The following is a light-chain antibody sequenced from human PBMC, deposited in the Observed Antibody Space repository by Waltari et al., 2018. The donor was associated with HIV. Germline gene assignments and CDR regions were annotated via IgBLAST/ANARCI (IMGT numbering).Light chain of an antibody. J-gene: IGLJ1*01. CDR1: SSDVDGYNY. CDR2: DVS. V-gene: IGLV2-11*01. CDR3: CSYAGSSTYV. Sequence: QSALTQPRSVSGSPGQSVTISCTGTSSDVDGYNYVSWYQQHPGKAPKLMIYDVSKRPSGVPDRFSGSKSGNTASLTISGLQAEDEADYYCCSYAGSSTYVFGTGTQLTVL.